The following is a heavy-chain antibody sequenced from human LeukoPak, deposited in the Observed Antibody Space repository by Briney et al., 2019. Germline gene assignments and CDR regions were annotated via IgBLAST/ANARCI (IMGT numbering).Heavy chain of an antibody. J-gene: IGHJ4*02. CDR2: ISHTSDYT. CDR1: RFTFIDYS. CDR3: ARCQYNSSPDF. D-gene: IGHD6-13*01. Sequence: GGSLRLSRAASRFTFIDYSMSWIRQAPGKGLGWVSYISHTSDYTSYADSVKDRFTIFRDNAKNSLFLQMNSLRVEDTAVYYCARCQYNSSPDFWGQGTVVTASS. V-gene: IGHV3-11*03.